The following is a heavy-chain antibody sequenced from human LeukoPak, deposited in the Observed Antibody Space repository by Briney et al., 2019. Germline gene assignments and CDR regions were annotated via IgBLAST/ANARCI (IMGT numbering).Heavy chain of an antibody. CDR3: AREYCSSTTCYTALDV. J-gene: IGHJ6*04. Sequence: LGGSLRLSCAASGFTFSRSWMTWVRQAPGKGLEWVANIKPDGSEKNYVVSVKGRFTISRDNAKNSLHLQMNSLRAEDAAVYYCAREYCSSTTCYTALDVWGKGTTVTVSS. CDR1: GFTFSRSW. V-gene: IGHV3-7*01. CDR2: IKPDGSEK. D-gene: IGHD2-2*02.